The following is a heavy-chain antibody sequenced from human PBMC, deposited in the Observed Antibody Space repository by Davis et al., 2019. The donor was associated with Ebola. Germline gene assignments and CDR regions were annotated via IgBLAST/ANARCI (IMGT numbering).Heavy chain of an antibody. CDR3: ATGSSIAARQGDY. D-gene: IGHD6-6*01. Sequence: AASVTVSCKASGGTFSSYAISWVRQAPGQGLEWMGWISAYNGNTNYAQKLQGRVTMTEDTSTDTAYMELSSLRSEDTAVYYCATGSSIAARQGDYWGQGTLVTVSS. V-gene: IGHV1-18*01. CDR1: GGTFSSYA. CDR2: ISAYNGNT. J-gene: IGHJ4*02.